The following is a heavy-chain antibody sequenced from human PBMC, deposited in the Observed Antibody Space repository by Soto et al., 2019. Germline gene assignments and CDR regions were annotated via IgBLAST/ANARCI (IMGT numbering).Heavy chain of an antibody. V-gene: IGHV3-7*01. CDR1: GFTIYPDW. CDR2: IKKRGTDE. J-gene: IGHJ4*02. D-gene: IGHD5-18*01. Sequence: PGGSLRLSCVASGFTIYPDWMSWVRQVPGKGLEWVAMIKKRGTDELYVDSVKGRFIISRDSAKNSLFLQMNSLRAEDTAIYYCASLDTAMIQSAGYWGQGTLVTVSS. CDR3: ASLDTAMIQSAGY.